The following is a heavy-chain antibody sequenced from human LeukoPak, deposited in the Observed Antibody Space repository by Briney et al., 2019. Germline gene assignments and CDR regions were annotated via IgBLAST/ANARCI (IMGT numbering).Heavy chain of an antibody. V-gene: IGHV3-48*01. J-gene: IGHJ4*02. CDR2: ISGRSSTI. D-gene: IGHD1-26*01. CDR3: ARDRIKSGSYYFDY. Sequence: GGSLRRSCAASAFTFSDYSMNWVRQAPGKGLEWVSYISGRSSTIYYADSVKGRFTISRDNAKNSMYLQMNSLRAEDTAVYYCARDRIKSGSYYFDYWGQGTLVTVSS. CDR1: AFTFSDYS.